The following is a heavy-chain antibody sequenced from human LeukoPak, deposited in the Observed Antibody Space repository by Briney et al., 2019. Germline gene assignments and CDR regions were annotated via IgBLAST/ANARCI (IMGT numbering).Heavy chain of an antibody. CDR1: GGSISSSSYY. CDR2: IYHSGST. D-gene: IGHD3-9*01. J-gene: IGHJ3*02. Sequence: SETLSLTCTVSGGSISSSSYYWGWIRQPPGKGLEWIGSIYHSGSTYYNPSLKSRVPISVDTSKNQFTLKLSSVTAADTAVYYCARDRERGYDILTGYYNENAFDIWGQGTMVTVSS. CDR3: ARDRERGYDILTGYYNENAFDI. V-gene: IGHV4-39*06.